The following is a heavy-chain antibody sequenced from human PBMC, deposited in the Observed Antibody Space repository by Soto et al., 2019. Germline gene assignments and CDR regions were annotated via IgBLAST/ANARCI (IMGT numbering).Heavy chain of an antibody. CDR1: GYIFTGYY. Sequence: ASVKVSCKASGYIFTGYYIQWVRQAPGQGLEWMGWINTKTGGTKYAQKFQGRVTMTRDTSINTAYMEVSRLRSDDTAVYYCATDRVAVDMWVNGTMV. J-gene: IGHJ3*02. V-gene: IGHV1-2*02. D-gene: IGHD3-22*01. CDR3: ATDRVAVDM. CDR2: INTKTGGT.